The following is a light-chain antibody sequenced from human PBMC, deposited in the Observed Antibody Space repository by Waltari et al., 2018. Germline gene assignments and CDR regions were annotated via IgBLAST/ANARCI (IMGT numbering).Light chain of an antibody. CDR2: RSN. CDR1: NSNIGRNS. V-gene: IGLV1-47*01. J-gene: IGLJ1*01. Sequence: QSVPTQPPSASGTPGQTVTISCSGTNSNIGRNSVFWYQQLPGTAPKLHIYRSNQRPSGVPDRFSGSKSGTSASLAIRGLRSEDEADYYCAAWDDSLSVSYVFGSGTKVTV. CDR3: AAWDDSLSVSYV.